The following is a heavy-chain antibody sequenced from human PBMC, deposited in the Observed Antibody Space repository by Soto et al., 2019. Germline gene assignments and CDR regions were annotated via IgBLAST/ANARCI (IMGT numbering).Heavy chain of an antibody. J-gene: IGHJ6*02. Sequence: QVQLQESGPGLVKPSGTLSLTCAVSGGSSSSSNWWRWVRQPPGKGLEWIGEIYHSGSTNYNPSLKSRVTISVDKSKNQFSLKLSSVTAADTAVYYGARVVGGYYYGMDVWGQGTTVTVSS. D-gene: IGHD2-2*01. V-gene: IGHV4-4*02. CDR2: IYHSGST. CDR3: ARVVGGYYYGMDV. CDR1: GGSSSSSNW.